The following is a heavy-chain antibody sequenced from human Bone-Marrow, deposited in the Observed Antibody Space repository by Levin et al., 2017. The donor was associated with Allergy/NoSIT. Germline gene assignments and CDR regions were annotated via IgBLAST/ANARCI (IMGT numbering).Heavy chain of an antibody. Sequence: SVKVSCKASGGTFSSYAISWVRQAPGQGLEWMGGIIPIFGTANYAQKFQGRVTITADKSTSTAYMELSSLRSEDTAVYYCAREDIVVVPAAQLPYYYYGMDVWGQGTTVTVSS. CDR2: IIPIFGTA. V-gene: IGHV1-69*06. J-gene: IGHJ6*02. D-gene: IGHD2-2*01. CDR1: GGTFSSYA. CDR3: AREDIVVVPAAQLPYYYYGMDV.